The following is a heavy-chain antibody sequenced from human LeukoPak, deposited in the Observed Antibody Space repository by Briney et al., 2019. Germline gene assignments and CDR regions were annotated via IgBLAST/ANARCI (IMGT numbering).Heavy chain of an antibody. D-gene: IGHD2-21*02. V-gene: IGHV4-59*01. CDR3: AIHYCGGDCYSGNWFDP. J-gene: IGHJ5*02. CDR1: GGSISSYY. CDR2: IYYRGST. Sequence: SETLSLTCTVSGGSISSYYWSWLRQPPGKGLEWIGYIYYRGSTNYNPSLTSRVTISVDTSKNQFSLKLSSVTAADTAVYYCAIHYCGGDCYSGNWFDPWGQGTLVTVSS.